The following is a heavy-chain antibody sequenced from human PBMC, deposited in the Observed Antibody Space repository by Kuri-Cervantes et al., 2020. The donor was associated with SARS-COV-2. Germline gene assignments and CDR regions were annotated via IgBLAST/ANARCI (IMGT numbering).Heavy chain of an antibody. D-gene: IGHD6-13*01. CDR3: ASRRAGAAAGIWGWFDP. CDR1: GFTFSSYG. CDR2: ISSSSSTI. Sequence: ETLSLTCAASGFTFSSYGMNWVRQAPGKGLEWVSYISSSSSTIYYADSVKGRFTISRDNAKNSLYLQMNSLRAEDTAVYYCASRRAGAAAGIWGWFDPWGQGTLVTVSS. J-gene: IGHJ5*02. V-gene: IGHV3-48*01.